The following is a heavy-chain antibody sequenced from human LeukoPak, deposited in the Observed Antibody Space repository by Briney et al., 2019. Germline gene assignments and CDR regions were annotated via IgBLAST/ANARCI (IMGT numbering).Heavy chain of an antibody. V-gene: IGHV3-21*01. CDR1: GFAFSSYS. J-gene: IGHJ4*02. Sequence: GGSLRLSCAASGFAFSSYSMNWVRQAPGKGLEWVSSISSSSSYIYYADPAKGRFTISRDNAKNSLYLQMNSLRAEDTAVYYCARDHLSGYDFDYWGQGTLVTVSS. CDR2: ISSSSSYI. D-gene: IGHD5-12*01. CDR3: ARDHLSGYDFDY.